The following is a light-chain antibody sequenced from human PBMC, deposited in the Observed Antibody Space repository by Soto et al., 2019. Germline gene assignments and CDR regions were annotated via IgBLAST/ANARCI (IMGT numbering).Light chain of an antibody. J-gene: IGKJ5*01. V-gene: IGKV3-11*01. CDR1: QSISSY. CDR3: QQRSNWPLT. CDR2: DVS. Sequence: EIVLTQSPATLSLSPGERATLSCRASQSISSYLAWYQQKPGQAPRLLLYDVSNRAPGIPARFSGSGSGTDFTLTISSLEPEDFAVYYCQQRSNWPLTFGQGTRLEIK.